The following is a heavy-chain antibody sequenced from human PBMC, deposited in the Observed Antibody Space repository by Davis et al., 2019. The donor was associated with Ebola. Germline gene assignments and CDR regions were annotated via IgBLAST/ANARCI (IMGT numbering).Heavy chain of an antibody. Sequence: GESLKISCAASGFTFSSSAMHWVRQAPGKGLEWVAVISYDGSSKYYADSVKGRLTISRDNAKNSLYLQMNSLRAEDTAVYYCASSYGDYAFDIWGQGTMVTVSS. J-gene: IGHJ3*02. CDR2: ISYDGSSK. D-gene: IGHD4-17*01. CDR3: ASSYGDYAFDI. V-gene: IGHV3-30-3*01. CDR1: GFTFSSSA.